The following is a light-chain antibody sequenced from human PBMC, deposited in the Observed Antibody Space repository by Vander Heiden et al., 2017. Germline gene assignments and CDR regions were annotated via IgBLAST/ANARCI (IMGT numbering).Light chain of an antibody. V-gene: IGKV3-20*01. CDR2: GAS. Sequence: EIVLTQSPGTLSLSPGERATLACRASQSVSSSYLAWYQQKPGQAPRLLIYGASSRATGIPDRFSGSGYGTDFTLTISRREPEDFAVYYCQQHGSSPPITFGPRTRLEIK. CDR1: QSVSSSY. CDR3: QQHGSSPPIT. J-gene: IGKJ5*01.